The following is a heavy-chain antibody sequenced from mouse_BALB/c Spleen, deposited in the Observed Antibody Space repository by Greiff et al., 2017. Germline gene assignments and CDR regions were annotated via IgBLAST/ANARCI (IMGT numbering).Heavy chain of an antibody. D-gene: IGHD2-3*01. Sequence: VKLMESGPGLVAPSQSLSITCTVSGFSLTSYGVHWVRQPPGKGLEWLGVIWAGGSTNYNSALMSRLSISKDNSKSQVFLKMNSLQTDDTAMYCCAREGDGYSFDYWGQGTTLTVSS. V-gene: IGHV2-9*02. CDR3: AREGDGYSFDY. CDR1: GFSLTSYG. J-gene: IGHJ2*01. CDR2: IWAGGST.